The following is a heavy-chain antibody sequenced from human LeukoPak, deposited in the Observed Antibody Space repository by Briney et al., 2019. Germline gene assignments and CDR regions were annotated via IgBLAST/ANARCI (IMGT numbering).Heavy chain of an antibody. Sequence: GGSLRLSCAASGFTFTTYAMNWVRQAPGKGLEWVSSISGTGIDIYSADSVKGRFTISRDNSKNTLYLHINRLRAEDTAVYYCGRGAYYFDYWGHGALVIVSS. CDR1: GFTFTTYA. V-gene: IGHV3-23*01. CDR2: ISGTGIDI. D-gene: IGHD3-16*01. J-gene: IGHJ4*01. CDR3: GRGAYYFDY.